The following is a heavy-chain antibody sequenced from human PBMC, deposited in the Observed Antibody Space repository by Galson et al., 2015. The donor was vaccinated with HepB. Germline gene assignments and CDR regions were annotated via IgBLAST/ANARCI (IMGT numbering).Heavy chain of an antibody. V-gene: IGHV1-69*08. Sequence: SVKVSCKASGGTFSSYTISWVRQAPGQGLEWMGRIIPILGTANYAQKFQGRVTITADKSTSTAYMELSGLRSEDTAVYYCARVPRGYSGYDPPHYYYGMDVWGQGTTVTVSS. CDR1: GGTFSSYT. CDR3: ARVPRGYSGYDPPHYYYGMDV. D-gene: IGHD5-12*01. J-gene: IGHJ6*02. CDR2: IIPILGTA.